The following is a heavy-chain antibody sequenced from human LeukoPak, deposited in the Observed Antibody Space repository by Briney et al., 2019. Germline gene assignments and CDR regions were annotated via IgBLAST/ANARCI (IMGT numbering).Heavy chain of an antibody. D-gene: IGHD3-9*01. CDR3: ARQLDTSGDYAGFFDS. J-gene: IGHJ4*02. V-gene: IGHV4-39*01. CDR2: IYYTGNA. CDR1: GGSIGGSSYY. Sequence: PSRTLSLTCTVSGGSIGGSSYYWAWIRQPPGKGLEWIASIYYTGNAFYNWSLKSRTTISVGTSKNQFSLEVDSVTATDTAVYYCARQLDTSGDYAGFFDSWGQGALVTVSS.